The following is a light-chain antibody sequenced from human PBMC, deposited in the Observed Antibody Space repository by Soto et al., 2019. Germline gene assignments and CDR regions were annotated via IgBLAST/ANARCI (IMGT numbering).Light chain of an antibody. Sequence: QSALTQPASVSGSPGQSITISCTGTSSDVGSYNFVSWYQQHPHKAPKLMIYEGSKRPSGVSNRFSGSRSGNTASLTISGLLAEDDGNYYCCSYAGSNTFVFGGGTKLTVL. CDR3: CSYAGSNTFV. CDR1: SSDVGSYNF. V-gene: IGLV2-23*03. CDR2: EGS. J-gene: IGLJ2*01.